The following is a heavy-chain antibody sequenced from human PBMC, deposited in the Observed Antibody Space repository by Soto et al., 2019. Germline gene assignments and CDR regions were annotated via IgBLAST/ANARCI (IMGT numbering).Heavy chain of an antibody. D-gene: IGHD6-6*01. V-gene: IGHV4-30-4*01. J-gene: IGHJ4*02. CDR2: IYYSGST. Sequence: PSETLSLTCTVSGGSINSGDYYWSWIRQPPGKGLEWIGYIYYSGSTYYNPSLKSRVTISVDTSKNQFSLKLSSVTAADTAVYYCASEIYSSYLQMGQWGQGTLVNVSS. CDR3: ASEIYSSYLQMGQ. CDR1: GGSINSGDYY.